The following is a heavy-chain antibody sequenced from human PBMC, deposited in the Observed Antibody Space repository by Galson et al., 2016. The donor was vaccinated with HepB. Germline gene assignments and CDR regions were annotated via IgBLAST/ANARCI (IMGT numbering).Heavy chain of an antibody. D-gene: IGHD3-10*01. J-gene: IGHJ4*02. Sequence: SVKVSCKASGYTFTSHGISWVRQAPGQGLEWMGWISAYNGNTNYVQKLQGRVTMTTDTSTSTAYMELRSLRSDDTAVHYCAATYGSGSYYISSPWNPLDYWGQGTLVTVSS. V-gene: IGHV1-18*04. CDR2: ISAYNGNT. CDR1: GYTFTSHG. CDR3: AATYGSGSYYISSPWNPLDY.